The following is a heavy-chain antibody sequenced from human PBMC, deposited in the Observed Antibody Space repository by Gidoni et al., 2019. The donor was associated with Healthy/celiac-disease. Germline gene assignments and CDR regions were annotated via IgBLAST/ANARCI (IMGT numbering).Heavy chain of an antibody. J-gene: IGHJ5*02. CDR1: GGSISSSNW. Sequence: QVQLQESGTGLVKPSGTLSLTCAVSGGSISSSNWWSWVRQPPGTGLEWIGEIYHSGSTNYKPSLKSRVTISVHKSKNQFSLKLSSGTAADTAVYYCARERGGGIADFNWFDPWGQGTLVTVSS. CDR3: ARERGGGIADFNWFDP. D-gene: IGHD6-13*01. V-gene: IGHV4-4*02. CDR2: IYHSGST.